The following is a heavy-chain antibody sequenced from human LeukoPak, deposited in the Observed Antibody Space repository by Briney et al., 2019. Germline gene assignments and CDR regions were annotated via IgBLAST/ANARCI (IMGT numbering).Heavy chain of an antibody. CDR1: GGTFSSYA. J-gene: IGHJ5*02. V-gene: IGHV1-69*13. CDR2: IIPIFGTA. Sequence: PVKVSCKASGGTFSSYAISWVRQAPGQGLEWMGGIIPIFGTANYAQKFQGRVTITADESTSTAYMELSSLRSEDTAVYYCARGSTAEYWFDPWGQGTLVTVSS. D-gene: IGHD1-14*01. CDR3: ARGSTAEYWFDP.